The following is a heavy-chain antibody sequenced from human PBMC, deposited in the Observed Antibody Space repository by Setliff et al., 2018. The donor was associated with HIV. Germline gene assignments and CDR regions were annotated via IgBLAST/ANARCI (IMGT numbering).Heavy chain of an antibody. Sequence: AGESLKISCKGSGYSFTTHWIGWVRQAPGQGLEWMGWISPYNGHTNYAQKLQGRVTMTTDTSTSTTYMELTSLRSDDTAVYYCARGLTAANYQNYYYMDVWGKGTTVTVSS. CDR3: ARGLTAANYQNYYYMDV. V-gene: IGHV1-18*04. CDR2: ISPYNGHT. D-gene: IGHD2-2*01. J-gene: IGHJ6*03. CDR1: GYSFTTHW.